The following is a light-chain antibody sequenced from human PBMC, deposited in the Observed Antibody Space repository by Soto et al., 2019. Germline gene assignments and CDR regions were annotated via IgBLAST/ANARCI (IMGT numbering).Light chain of an antibody. CDR2: DVS. Sequence: QAVVTQPASVSGSPGQSITISCTGTSSDVGGYNYVSWYQQHPGKAPKLMISDVSNRPSGVSNRFYGSKSGNTASLTISGLQAEDEADDYCSSYTGSSTPLVFGGGTKLTVL. J-gene: IGLJ2*01. V-gene: IGLV2-14*01. CDR1: SSDVGGYNY. CDR3: SSYTGSSTPLV.